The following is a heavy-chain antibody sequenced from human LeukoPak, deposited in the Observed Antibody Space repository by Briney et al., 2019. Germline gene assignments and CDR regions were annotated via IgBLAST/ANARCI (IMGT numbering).Heavy chain of an antibody. Sequence: GGSLRLSCAASGFTFSSYSMNWVRQAPGKGLEWVSSISSSSSYIYYADSVKGRFTISRDNAKNSLYLQMNSLRAEDAALYYCAREGWFGEFAAFDIWGQGTMVTVSS. CDR2: ISSSSSYI. D-gene: IGHD3-10*01. V-gene: IGHV3-21*04. CDR1: GFTFSSYS. J-gene: IGHJ3*02. CDR3: AREGWFGEFAAFDI.